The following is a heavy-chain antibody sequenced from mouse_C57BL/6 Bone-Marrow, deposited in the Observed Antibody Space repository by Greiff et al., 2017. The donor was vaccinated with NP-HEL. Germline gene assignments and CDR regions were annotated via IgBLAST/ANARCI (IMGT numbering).Heavy chain of an antibody. D-gene: IGHD1-1*01. Sequence: EVHLVESGGGLVQPGGSLKLSCAASGFTFSDYYMYWVRQTPEKRLEWVAYISNGGGSTYYPDTVKGRFTISRDNAKNTLYLQVSRLKSEDTAMYYCARHEIITTVVAPYYDMDYWGQGTSVTVSS. CDR1: GFTFSDYY. J-gene: IGHJ4*01. CDR2: ISNGGGST. V-gene: IGHV5-12*01. CDR3: ARHEIITTVVAPYYDMDY.